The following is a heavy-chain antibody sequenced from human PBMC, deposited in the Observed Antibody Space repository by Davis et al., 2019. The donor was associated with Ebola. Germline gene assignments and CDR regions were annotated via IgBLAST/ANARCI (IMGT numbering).Heavy chain of an antibody. J-gene: IGHJ4*02. Sequence: PSETLSLTCTVSGGSISSSSYYWGWIRQPPGKGLEWIGSIYYSGSTYYNPSLKSRVTISVDTSKNQFSLKLSSVTAADTAVYYCARGGCSSTSCYITPRVVSFDYWGQGTLVTVSS. D-gene: IGHD2-2*02. CDR3: ARGGCSSTSCYITPRVVSFDY. CDR2: IYYSGST. V-gene: IGHV4-39*07. CDR1: GGSISSSSYY.